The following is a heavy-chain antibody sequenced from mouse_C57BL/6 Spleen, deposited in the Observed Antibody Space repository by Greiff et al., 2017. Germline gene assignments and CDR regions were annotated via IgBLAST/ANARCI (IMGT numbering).Heavy chain of an antibody. D-gene: IGHD2-5*01. CDR3: ARPYSNLAWFAY. V-gene: IGHV1-66*01. Sequence: QVHVKQSGPELVKPGASVKISCKASGYSFTSYYIHWVKQRPGQGLEWIGWIYPGSGNTKYNEKFKGKATLTADTSSSTAYMQLSSLTSEDSAVYYCARPYSNLAWFAYWGQGTLVTVSA. J-gene: IGHJ3*01. CDR2: IYPGSGNT. CDR1: GYSFTSYY.